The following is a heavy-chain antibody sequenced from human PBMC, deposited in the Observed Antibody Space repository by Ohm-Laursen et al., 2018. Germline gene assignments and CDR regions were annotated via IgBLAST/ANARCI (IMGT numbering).Heavy chain of an antibody. CDR3: ARQSPYSSSAGY. D-gene: IGHD6-13*01. V-gene: IGHV5-51*01. CDR1: GYCFISYW. J-gene: IGHJ4*02. CDR2: FYPGYSHT. Sequence: SLKISCKCSGYCFISYWLGWVRQMPGTGLEWMAVFYPGYSHTRYIPSFQGQVTVSADKSTSTAYLQWSSLCASDNDMYYCARQSPYSSSAGYWGQGTLVTVSS.